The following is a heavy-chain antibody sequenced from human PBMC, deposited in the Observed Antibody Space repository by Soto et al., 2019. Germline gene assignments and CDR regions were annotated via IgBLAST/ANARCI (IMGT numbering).Heavy chain of an antibody. CDR1: GGSVSSGSYY. Sequence: ASETLSLTCTVSGGSVSSGSYYWSWIRQPPGKGLEWIGYIYYSGSTNYNPSLKSRVTISVDTSKNQFSLKLSSVTAADTAVYYCARGYDGSSHFDYWGQGTLVTVSS. CDR3: ARGYDGSSHFDY. V-gene: IGHV4-61*01. CDR2: IYYSGST. D-gene: IGHD1-26*01. J-gene: IGHJ4*02.